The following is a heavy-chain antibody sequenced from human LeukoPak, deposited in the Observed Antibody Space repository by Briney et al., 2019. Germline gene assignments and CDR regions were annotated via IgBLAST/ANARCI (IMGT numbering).Heavy chain of an antibody. CDR3: ARPMTTVTTYYYYYGMDV. CDR1: GFTFSSYA. D-gene: IGHD4-11*01. V-gene: IGHV3-23*01. CDR2: ISGSGGST. J-gene: IGHJ6*02. Sequence: GGSLRLSCAASGFTFSSYAMSWVRQAPGKGLEWVSAISGSGGSTYYADSVKGRFTISRDNSKNTLYLQMNSLRAEDTAVYYCARPMTTVTTYYYYYGMDVWGQGTTVTVSS.